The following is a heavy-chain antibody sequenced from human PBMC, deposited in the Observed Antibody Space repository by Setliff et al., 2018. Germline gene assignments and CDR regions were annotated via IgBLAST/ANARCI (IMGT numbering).Heavy chain of an antibody. CDR1: GASVRTYY. V-gene: IGHV4-4*08. CDR2: IYGMGET. D-gene: IGHD6-6*01. CDR3: ARMAVRVASRPSSPLDYYYYMDL. J-gene: IGHJ6*03. Sequence: PSETLSLTCTVSGASVRTYYWTWIRQPPGKGLEWIGNIYGMGETKYHPSLKSRVTISLDKTKNAFSLRLSSLTAADTAVYYCARMAVRVASRPSSPLDYYYYMDLWGKGATVTVSS.